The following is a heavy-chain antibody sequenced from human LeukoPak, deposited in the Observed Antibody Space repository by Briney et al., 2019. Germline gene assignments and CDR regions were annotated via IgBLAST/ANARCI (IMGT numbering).Heavy chain of an antibody. D-gene: IGHD4-23*01. CDR2: IIPIFGTA. CDR1: GGTFSSYA. Sequence: GASVKVSCKASGGTFSSYAISWVRQAPGQGLEWMGGIIPIFGTANYAQKFQGRVTITADKSTSTAYMELSSLRSEDTAVYYCARDRGVLLYGGDPVVWGQGTLVTVSS. CDR3: ARDRGVLLYGGDPVV. V-gene: IGHV1-69*06. J-gene: IGHJ4*02.